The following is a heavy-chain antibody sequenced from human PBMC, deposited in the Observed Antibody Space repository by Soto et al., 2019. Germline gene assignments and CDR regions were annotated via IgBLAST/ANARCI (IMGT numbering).Heavy chain of an antibody. CDR1: GGSISSSSYY. J-gene: IGHJ6*03. CDR2: IYYSGST. V-gene: IGHV4-39*01. D-gene: IGHD1-1*01. Sequence: SETLSLTCTVSGGSISSSSYYWGWIRQPPGKRLEWIGSIYYSGSTYYNPSLKSRVTISVDTSKNQFSLKLSSVTAAGTAVYYCARRRQLGKRNYYYYMDVWGKGTTVTVSS. CDR3: ARRRQLGKRNYYYYMDV.